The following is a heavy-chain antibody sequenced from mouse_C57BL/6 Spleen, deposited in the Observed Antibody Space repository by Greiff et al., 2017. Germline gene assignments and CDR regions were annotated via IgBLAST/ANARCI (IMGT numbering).Heavy chain of an antibody. D-gene: IGHD1-1*01. CDR3: ARVVANEYSMDY. Sequence: QVQLQQPGAELVRPGSSVKLSCKASGYTFTSYWMHWVKQRPLQGLEWIGNIDPSDSDTNYNQTFKDKATLTVNKSSSTAYMQRSSLTSEDSAVYDSARVVANEYSMDYWGQGTSVTVSS. CDR2: IDPSDSDT. V-gene: IGHV1-52*01. J-gene: IGHJ4*01. CDR1: GYTFTSYW.